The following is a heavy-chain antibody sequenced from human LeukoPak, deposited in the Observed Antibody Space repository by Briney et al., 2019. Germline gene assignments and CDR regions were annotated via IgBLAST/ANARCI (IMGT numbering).Heavy chain of an antibody. Sequence: GGSLRLSCAASGFTFSSYAMSWVRQAPGKGLEGVSAIGGSGVTTYYADPVKGRFTISRDNSKNTLYLQMNSLRAEDTAIYYCAKYGDYGGNSFDYWGQGTLVTVSS. CDR1: GFTFSSYA. V-gene: IGHV3-23*01. CDR2: IGGSGVTT. D-gene: IGHD4-17*01. CDR3: AKYGDYGGNSFDY. J-gene: IGHJ4*02.